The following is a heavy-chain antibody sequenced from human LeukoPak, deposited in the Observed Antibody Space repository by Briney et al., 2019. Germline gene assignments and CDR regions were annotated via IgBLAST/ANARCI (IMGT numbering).Heavy chain of an antibody. CDR3: ARDLNVLKTVQYYYYGMDV. CDR1: GFTFSSYG. J-gene: IGHJ6*02. D-gene: IGHD1-1*01. Sequence: GGSLRLSCAASGFTFSSYGMHWVRQAPGKGLEWVAVIWYDGSNKYYADSVKGRFTISRDNSKNTLYLQMNSLRAEDTAVYYCARDLNVLKTVQYYYYGMDVWGQGTTVTVSS. CDR2: IWYDGSNK. V-gene: IGHV3-33*08.